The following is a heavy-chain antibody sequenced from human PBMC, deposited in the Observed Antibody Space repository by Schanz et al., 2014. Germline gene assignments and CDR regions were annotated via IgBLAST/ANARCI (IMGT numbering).Heavy chain of an antibody. CDR3: ARDEGRYGYNFAFDV. CDR2: VYMSAAST. Sequence: EVQLVESGGGLIQPGGSLRLSCAVSGFTVSSYYMSWVRQAPGKGLEWVSTVYMSAASTRYADSVKGRFIISRDSSKNTLLLQMNSLRPEDTALYFCARDEGRYGYNFAFDVWGQGTLVTVSS. CDR1: GFTVSSYY. V-gene: IGHV3-53*01. D-gene: IGHD5-12*01. J-gene: IGHJ3*01.